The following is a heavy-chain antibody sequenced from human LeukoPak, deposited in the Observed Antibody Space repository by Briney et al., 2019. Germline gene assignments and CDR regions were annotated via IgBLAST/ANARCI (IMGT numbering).Heavy chain of an antibody. D-gene: IGHD6-13*01. CDR3: AKDAAGPEY. CDR1: GFTFSSDG. J-gene: IGHJ4*02. CDR2: ISAGGGST. Sequence: GGSLRLSCAPSGFTFSSDGMTWVRQAPGKGLFWVSGISAGGGSTYYADSVKGRFSISRDNSRNTLYLQMNSLRAEDTAVYYCAKDAAGPEYWGQGTLVTVSS. V-gene: IGHV3-23*01.